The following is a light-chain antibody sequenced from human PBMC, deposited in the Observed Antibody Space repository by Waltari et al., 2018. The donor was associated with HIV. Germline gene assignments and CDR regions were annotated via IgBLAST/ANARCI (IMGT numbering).Light chain of an antibody. CDR2: AAS. CDR3: QQSYSFPLT. J-gene: IGKJ2*01. V-gene: IGKV1-39*01. Sequence: DVQLTQSPSSLSASIGDRVILTCRSNQTINTYLNWYQHQPGKAPSLLIYAASSLHSGVPARVGGSGSGTDFTLTISSLQPEDFATYYCQQSYSFPLTFGPGTRLEIK. CDR1: QTINTY.